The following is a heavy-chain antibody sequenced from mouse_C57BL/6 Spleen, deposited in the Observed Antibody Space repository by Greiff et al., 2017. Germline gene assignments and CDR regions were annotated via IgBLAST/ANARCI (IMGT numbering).Heavy chain of an antibody. Sequence: ESGPGLVKPSQSLSLTCSVTGYSITSGYYWNWIRQFPGNKLEWMGYISYDGSNNYNPSLKNRISITRDTSKNQFFLKLNSVTTEDTATYYWARDRETGTHYFDYWGQGTTLTVSS. CDR3: ARDRETGTHYFDY. D-gene: IGHD4-1*01. V-gene: IGHV3-6*01. CDR2: ISYDGSN. CDR1: GYSITSGYY. J-gene: IGHJ2*01.